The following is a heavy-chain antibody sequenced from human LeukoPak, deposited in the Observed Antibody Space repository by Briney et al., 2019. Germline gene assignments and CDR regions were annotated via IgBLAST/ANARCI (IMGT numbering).Heavy chain of an antibody. CDR3: ARDARYCTNGVCPYYYYYMDV. CDR2: IIPIFGTA. J-gene: IGHJ6*03. Sequence: ASVKVSCKASGGTFSSYAISWVRQAPGQGLEWMGGIIPIFGTANYAQKFQGRVTITTDESTSTAYTELSSLRSEDTAVYYCARDARYCTNGVCPYYYYYMDVWGKGTTVTVSS. CDR1: GGTFSSYA. D-gene: IGHD2-8*01. V-gene: IGHV1-69*05.